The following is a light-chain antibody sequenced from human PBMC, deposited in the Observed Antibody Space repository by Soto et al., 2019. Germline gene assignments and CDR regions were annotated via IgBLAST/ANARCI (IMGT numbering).Light chain of an antibody. J-gene: IGLJ2*01. CDR1: SSDVGGYNY. CDR3: SSFTSSTTPV. CDR2: DVS. Sequence: QSVLTQPASVSGSPGQSITISCTGTSSDVGGYNYVSWYQQHPGKPPKLMIYDVSNRPSGVSNRFSGSKSGNTASLTISGLQAEDEADYYCSSFTSSTTPVFGGGTKVTVL. V-gene: IGLV2-14*01.